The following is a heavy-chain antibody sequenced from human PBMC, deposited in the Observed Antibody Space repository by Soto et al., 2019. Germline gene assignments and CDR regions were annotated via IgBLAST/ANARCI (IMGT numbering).Heavy chain of an antibody. CDR1: GGSVTSGNYY. V-gene: IGHV4-61*01. CDR3: ARGPVVTPFVDY. CDR2: IYYSGST. Sequence: TSETLSLTCTVSGGSVTSGNYYWSWIRQPPGKGLEWIGHIYYSGSTNYNPSLKSRVTISVDASKNQFSLKLSSVTAADTAIYYCARGPVVTPFVDYWGQGTLVTVSS. D-gene: IGHD2-21*02. J-gene: IGHJ4*02.